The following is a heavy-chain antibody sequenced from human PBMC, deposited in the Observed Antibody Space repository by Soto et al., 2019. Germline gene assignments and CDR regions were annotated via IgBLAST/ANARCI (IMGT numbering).Heavy chain of an antibody. CDR3: ARGANDYIWGSYRYTEEVNFDY. V-gene: IGHV1-8*01. D-gene: IGHD3-16*02. Sequence: ASVKVSCKASGYTFTSYDINWVRQATGQGLEWMGWMNPNSGNTGYAQKFQGRVTMTRNTSISTAYMELSSLRSEDTAVYYCARGANDYIWGSYRYTEEVNFDYWGQGTLVTVSS. J-gene: IGHJ4*02. CDR1: GYTFTSYD. CDR2: MNPNSGNT.